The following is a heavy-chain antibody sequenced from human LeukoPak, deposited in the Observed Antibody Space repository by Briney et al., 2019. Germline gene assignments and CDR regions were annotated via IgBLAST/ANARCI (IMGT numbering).Heavy chain of an antibody. CDR3: AKKAQYNGNYPLDY. D-gene: IGHD1-26*01. V-gene: IGHV3-23*01. CDR2: TSDRGDYT. Sequence: GGSLRLSCAASGFTGSNNYVSWVRQAPGKGLEWVSGTSDRGDYTYYADSVKGRFTISRDNSKNTLYLQMNSLRAEDTALYFCAKKAQYNGNYPLDYWGQGTLVTVSS. CDR1: GFTGSNNY. J-gene: IGHJ4*02.